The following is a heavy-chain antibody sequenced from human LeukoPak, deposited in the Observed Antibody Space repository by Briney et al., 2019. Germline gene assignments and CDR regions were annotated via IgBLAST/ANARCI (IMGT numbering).Heavy chain of an antibody. CDR1: GGSISSYY. D-gene: IGHD3-10*01. CDR3: ARGSPRRCGSGPLGY. V-gene: IGHV4-59*12. J-gene: IGHJ4*02. Sequence: SETLSLTCTVSGGSISSYYWSWIRQPPGKGLEWIGYIYYSGSTNYNPSLKSRVTISVDTSKNQFSLKLSSVTAADTAVYYCARGSPRRCGSGPLGYWGQGTLVTVSS. CDR2: IYYSGST.